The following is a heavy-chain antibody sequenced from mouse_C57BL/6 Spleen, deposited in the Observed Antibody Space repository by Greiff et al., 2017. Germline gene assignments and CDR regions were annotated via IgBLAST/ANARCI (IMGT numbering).Heavy chain of an antibody. J-gene: IGHJ4*01. CDR3: ARSGAYDYGAMDY. CDR2: IDPANGNT. V-gene: IGHV14-3*01. D-gene: IGHD3-1*01. Sequence: VHVKQSVAELVRPGASVKLSCTASGFNIKNTYMHWVKQRPEQGLEWIGRIDPANGNTKYAPKFQGKATITADTSSNTAYLQLSSLTSEDTAIYYCARSGAYDYGAMDYWGQGTSVTVSS. CDR1: GFNIKNTY.